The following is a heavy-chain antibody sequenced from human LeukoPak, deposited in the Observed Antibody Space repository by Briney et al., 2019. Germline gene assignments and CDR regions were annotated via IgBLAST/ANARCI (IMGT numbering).Heavy chain of an antibody. D-gene: IGHD6-13*01. CDR3: ARDSKQQLVQGDYYYYMDV. V-gene: IGHV4-4*07. J-gene: IGHJ6*03. Sequence: SETLSLTCTVSGGSISSYYWSWIRQPAGKGLEWIGRIYTSGSTNYNPSLKSRVTISVDTSKNQFSLKLSSVTAADTAVYYCARDSKQQLVQGDYYYYMDVWGKGTTVTVSS. CDR1: GGSISSYY. CDR2: IYTSGST.